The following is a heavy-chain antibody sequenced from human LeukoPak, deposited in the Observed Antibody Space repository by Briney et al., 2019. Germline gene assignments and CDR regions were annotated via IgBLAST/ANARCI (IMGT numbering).Heavy chain of an antibody. CDR3: ARVLRDFWSGLVYYYYYMDV. J-gene: IGHJ6*03. Sequence: GGSLRLSCAASGFTFSSYWMSWVRQAPGKGLEWVANIKQDGSEKYYVDSVKGRFTISRDNAKNSLYLQMNSLRAEDTAVYYCARVLRDFWSGLVYYYYYMDVWGEGTTVTVSS. V-gene: IGHV3-7*01. D-gene: IGHD3-3*01. CDR1: GFTFSSYW. CDR2: IKQDGSEK.